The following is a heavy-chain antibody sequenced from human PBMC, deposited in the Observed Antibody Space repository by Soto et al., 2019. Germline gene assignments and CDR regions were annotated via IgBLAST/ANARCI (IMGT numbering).Heavy chain of an antibody. CDR2: ISSNGGST. V-gene: IGHV3-64D*08. D-gene: IGHD5-18*01. Sequence: GGSLRLSCAASGFTFSSYAMHWVRQAPGKGLEYVSAISSNGGSTYYADSVKGRFTISRDNSKNTLYLQMSSLRAEDTAVYYCVKDKWSYGRKGTGTFDYWGQGTLVTVSS. CDR3: VKDKWSYGRKGTGTFDY. J-gene: IGHJ4*02. CDR1: GFTFSSYA.